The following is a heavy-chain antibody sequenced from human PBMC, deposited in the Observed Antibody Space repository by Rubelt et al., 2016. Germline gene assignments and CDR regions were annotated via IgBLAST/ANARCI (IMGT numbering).Heavy chain of an antibody. CDR3: ARGGGSDAVDI. J-gene: IGHJ3*02. Sequence: EVQLVESGGGLVQPGGSLRLTCVASGFTVSSNYMSWVRQAPGKGLEWVSVIYSGGSTYYADSVKGRFTSSRDNSKNTLYLQMNSLRAEDTAVYYCARGGGSDAVDIWGQGRMVTVSS. V-gene: IGHV3-66*01. D-gene: IGHD6-25*01. CDR1: GFTVSSNY. CDR2: IYSGGST.